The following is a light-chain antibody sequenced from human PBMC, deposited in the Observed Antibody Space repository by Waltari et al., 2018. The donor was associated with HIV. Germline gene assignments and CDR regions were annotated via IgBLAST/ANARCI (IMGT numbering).Light chain of an antibody. Sequence: QSLLTQSPSASGTPGQRVNISCFGTSSNIGSRSVNWYQHFPGTPPNLLIFSNTERPSGVPDRFSGSKSGTSASLAISGLHSQDEADYYCSAWDVTLNGLVFGGGTRLSVL. V-gene: IGLV1-44*01. J-gene: IGLJ2*01. CDR3: SAWDVTLNGLV. CDR2: SNT. CDR1: SSNIGSRS.